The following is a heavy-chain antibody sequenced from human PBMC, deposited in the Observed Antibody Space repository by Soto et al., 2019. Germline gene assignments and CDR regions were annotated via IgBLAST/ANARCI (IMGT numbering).Heavy chain of an antibody. V-gene: IGHV1-69*12. CDR3: ARDKDRLQLGGNYYYIMDV. CDR1: GGTLRTSA. D-gene: IGHD5-12*01. CDR2: IMPIFPTP. J-gene: IGHJ6*02. Sequence: QVQLVQSGAEVKKPGSSVKVSCKTSGGTLRTSAISWVRQAPGQGLEWRGEIMPIFPTPDYAQNFQGRVTITVYESTSTAYMELSSLRPEDTAVYYCARDKDRLQLGGNYYYIMDVWGQGTTVTVSS.